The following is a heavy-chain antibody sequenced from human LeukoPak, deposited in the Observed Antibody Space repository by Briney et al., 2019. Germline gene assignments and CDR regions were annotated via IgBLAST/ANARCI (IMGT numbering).Heavy chain of an antibody. J-gene: IGHJ5*02. CDR3: ASLPRA. CDR2: IYYSGST. Sequence: SETLSLTCTVSGGSISSYYWSWIRQPPGKGLEWIGYIYYSGSTNYNPSLKSRVTISVDTSKNQFSLKLSSVAAADTAVYYCASLPRAWGQGTLVTVSS. D-gene: IGHD5/OR15-5a*01. CDR1: GGSISSYY. V-gene: IGHV4-59*01.